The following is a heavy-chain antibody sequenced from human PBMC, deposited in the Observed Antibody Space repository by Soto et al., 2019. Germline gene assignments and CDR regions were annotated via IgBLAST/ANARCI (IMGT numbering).Heavy chain of an antibody. CDR3: ARTSLTIFGPSNDYYGMGV. Sequence: SETLSLTCTVSGGSISSGEYYWTLIRQPPGKGLEWIGYISYSGSTHYSPSLKSRVSITVDTSKNQFSLNLASVSAEDTAVYYCARTSLTIFGPSNDYYGMGVWGLGTKVTVSS. CDR1: GGSISSGEYY. V-gene: IGHV4-30-4*01. D-gene: IGHD3-3*01. J-gene: IGHJ6*02. CDR2: ISYSGST.